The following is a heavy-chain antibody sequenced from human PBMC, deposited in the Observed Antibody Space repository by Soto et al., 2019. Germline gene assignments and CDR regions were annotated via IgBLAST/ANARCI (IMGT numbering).Heavy chain of an antibody. J-gene: IGHJ4*02. V-gene: IGHV4-61*01. CDR3: ARGSPYYYDSSGLGY. D-gene: IGHD3-22*01. CDR1: GGSVSSGSYY. CDR2: IYYSGST. Sequence: SETLSLTCTVSGGSVSSGSYYWSWIRQPPGKGLEWIGYIYYSGSTNYNPSLKSRVTISVDTSKNQFSLKLSSVTAADTAVYYCARGSPYYYDSSGLGYWGQGTLVTVSS.